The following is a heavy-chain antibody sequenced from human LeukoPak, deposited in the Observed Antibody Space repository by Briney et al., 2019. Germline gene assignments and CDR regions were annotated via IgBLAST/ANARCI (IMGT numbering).Heavy chain of an antibody. CDR2: ISVYNGNT. Sequence: ASMKVSCKASGYTLTSNGISWVRQAPGQGLEWMGWISVYNGNTNYAQKFQGRVTTTTDTSTSTAYMELRSLRSDDTAVYYCARWRGANVLRYFDYEMEPAAPSGHFDYWGQGTLVTVSS. CDR3: ARWRGANVLRYFDYEMEPAAPSGHFDY. V-gene: IGHV1-18*04. D-gene: IGHD3-9*01. CDR1: GYTLTSNG. J-gene: IGHJ4*02.